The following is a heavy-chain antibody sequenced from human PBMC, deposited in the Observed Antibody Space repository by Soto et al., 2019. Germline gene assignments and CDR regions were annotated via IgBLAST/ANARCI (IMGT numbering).Heavy chain of an antibody. J-gene: IGHJ4*02. V-gene: IGHV1-69*13. CDR3: ARDPRKGLDY. CDR1: GGTFSSYA. Sequence: GASVKVSCKASGGTFSSYAISWVRQAPGQGLEWMGGIIPIFGTANYAQKFQGRVTITADESASTAYMELSSLRSEDTAVYYCARDPRKGLDYWGQGTLVTVSS. CDR2: IIPIFGTA.